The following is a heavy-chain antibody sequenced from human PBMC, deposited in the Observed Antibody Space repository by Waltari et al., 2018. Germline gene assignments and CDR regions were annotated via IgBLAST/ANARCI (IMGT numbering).Heavy chain of an antibody. Sequence: QMQESGPGLVKPSETLSLMCSVSDFSISSGFYWGWLRQSPGKGLEWIGSISDSGTTSYNPSLQSRVTISIDTSKNQFSLKLGSGTAADTAVFYCAREAGSGIDWYHDYWGQGILVTVSS. D-gene: IGHD3-9*01. CDR2: ISDSGTT. CDR3: AREAGSGIDWYHDY. V-gene: IGHV4-38-2*02. CDR1: DFSISSGFY. J-gene: IGHJ4*02.